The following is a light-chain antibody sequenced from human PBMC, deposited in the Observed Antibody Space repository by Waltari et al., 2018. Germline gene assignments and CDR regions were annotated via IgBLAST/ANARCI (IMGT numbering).Light chain of an antibody. CDR1: QSVSRA. CDR3: QHYERLPAT. V-gene: IGKV3-20*01. Sequence: EIVLTQSPGTLSLSPGERATLSCRASQSVSRALAWYQQKPGQAPRLLIYGAANRATGSPDRFSGSGSGTDFSLTISRLDPEDVAVYYCQHYERLPATFGQGTKVEIK. CDR2: GAA. J-gene: IGKJ1*01.